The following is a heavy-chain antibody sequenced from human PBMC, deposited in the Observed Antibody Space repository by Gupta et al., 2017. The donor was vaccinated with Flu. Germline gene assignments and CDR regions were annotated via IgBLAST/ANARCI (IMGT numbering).Heavy chain of an antibody. D-gene: IGHD3-9*01. J-gene: IGHJ6*03. CDR2: IYYSGTT. CDR3: ARSPEEYDILTGSHTHYYYYMDV. Sequence: QLQLQESGPGLVKPSETLSLTCTVSGVSITSSSYYWGWIRQPPGKGLEWIANIYYSGTTYYNPSLRSRVTISVDTSKHQFSLELTSVTAADTAVYYCARSPEEYDILTGSHTHYYYYMDVWGKGTTVTVSS. CDR1: GVSITSSSYY. V-gene: IGHV4-39*01.